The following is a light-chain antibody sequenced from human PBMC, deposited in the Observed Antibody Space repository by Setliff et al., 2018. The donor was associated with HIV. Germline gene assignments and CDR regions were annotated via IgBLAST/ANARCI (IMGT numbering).Light chain of an antibody. CDR2: DVA. V-gene: IGLV2-14*03. J-gene: IGLJ2*01. CDR1: SSDVGSYNY. CDR3: ASYTSNSTLV. Sequence: QSALAQPRSVSGSPGQSVTISCTGTSSDVGSYNYVSWYQQHPGKAPKLMIYDVAQRPSGVSNRFSGSKSGNTASLTISGLQAEDEADYFCASYTSNSTLVFGGGTKVTVL.